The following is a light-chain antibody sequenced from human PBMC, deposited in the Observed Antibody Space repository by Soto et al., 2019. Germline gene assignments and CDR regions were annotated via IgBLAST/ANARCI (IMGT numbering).Light chain of an antibody. CDR1: QSVSSS. V-gene: IGKV3-15*01. Sequence: DIVLTQSPGTLYLSPGERATLSCRASQSVSSSYVAWYQQKPGQAPRLLIYAASTRAAGIPARFSGSGSGTEFTLTISSLQSEDFAVYYCQQYNNWPRTFGQGTKVDIK. CDR2: AAS. J-gene: IGKJ1*01. CDR3: QQYNNWPRT.